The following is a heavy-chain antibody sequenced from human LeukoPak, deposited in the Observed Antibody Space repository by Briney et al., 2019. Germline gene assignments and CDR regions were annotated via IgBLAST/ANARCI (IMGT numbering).Heavy chain of an antibody. CDR1: GFTFSSYS. D-gene: IGHD6-13*01. Sequence: GGSLRLSCAASGFTFSSYSMNWVRQAPGKGLEWVSSISSSSSYIYYADSVKGRFTISRDNAKNSLYLQMNSLRAEDTAVYYCARDLCIAAAKSDYWGQGTLVTVSS. CDR3: ARDLCIAAAKSDY. J-gene: IGHJ4*02. V-gene: IGHV3-21*01. CDR2: ISSSSSYI.